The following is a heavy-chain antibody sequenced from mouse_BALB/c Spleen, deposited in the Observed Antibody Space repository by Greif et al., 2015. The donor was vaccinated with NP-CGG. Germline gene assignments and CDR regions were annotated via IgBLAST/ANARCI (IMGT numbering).Heavy chain of an antibody. CDR1: GFIFNTNA. J-gene: IGHJ3*01. CDR3: VRGITTVSFAY. Sequence: EVKVVESGGGLVQPKGSLKLSCAASGFIFNTNAMNWVRQAPGKGLGWVARIRSKSNNYATYYADSVKDRFTISRDDSQSMLYLQMNNLKTEDTAMYYCVRGITTVSFAYWGQGTLVTVSA. V-gene: IGHV10S3*01. D-gene: IGHD1-1*01. CDR2: IRSKSNNYAT.